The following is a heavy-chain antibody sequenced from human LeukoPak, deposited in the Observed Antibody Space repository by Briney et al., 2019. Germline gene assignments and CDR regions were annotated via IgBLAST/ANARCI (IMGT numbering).Heavy chain of an antibody. CDR1: GGSFSGYY. D-gene: IGHD3-22*01. CDR2: INHSGST. J-gene: IGHJ5*02. V-gene: IGHV4-34*01. CDR3: ARGQNPYYYDSSGSSFDP. Sequence: PSETLSLTCAVYGGSFSGYYWSWIRQPPGRGLEWIGEINHSGSTNYNPSLKSRVTISVDTSKNQFSLKLSSVTAADTAVYYCARGQNPYYYDSSGSSFDPWGQGTLVTVSS.